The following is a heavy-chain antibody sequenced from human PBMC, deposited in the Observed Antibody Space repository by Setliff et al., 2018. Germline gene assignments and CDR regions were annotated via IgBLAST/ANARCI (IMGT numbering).Heavy chain of an antibody. D-gene: IGHD2-2*01. V-gene: IGHV3-48*01. J-gene: IGHJ4*02. Sequence: SLRLSCAASGFTFRSYSMNWVRQAPGKGLEWVSYISSSSSTIYYADSVKGRFTISRDNAKNLLYLQMNSLRAEDTAVYYCARTQVVPAATYSIDYWGQGTRVTVSS. CDR2: ISSSSSTI. CDR3: ARTQVVPAATYSIDY. CDR1: GFTFRSYS.